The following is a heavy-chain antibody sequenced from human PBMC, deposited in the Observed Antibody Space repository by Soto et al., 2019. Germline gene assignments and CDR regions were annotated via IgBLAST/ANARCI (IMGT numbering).Heavy chain of an antibody. CDR1: GFTLSNAW. J-gene: IGHJ4*02. D-gene: IGHD6-19*01. CDR2: IKSKTYGGTT. V-gene: IGHV3-15*01. CDR3: TTDGRYSSGWYFDY. Sequence: GGSLRLSCAASGFTLSNAWMSWGRQAPGKGLDCVGRIKSKTYGGTTDYAAPVKGRFTISRDDSKNTLSLQMNSLKTEDTAVYYCTTDGRYSSGWYFDYWGQGTLVTVSS.